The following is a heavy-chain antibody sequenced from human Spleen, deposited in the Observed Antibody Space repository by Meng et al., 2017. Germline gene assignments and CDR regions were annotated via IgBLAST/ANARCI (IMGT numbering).Heavy chain of an antibody. CDR1: GGSFSGYY. V-gene: IGHV4-34*01. D-gene: IGHD6-13*01. J-gene: IGHJ6*02. Sequence: SETLFLTCAVYGGSFSGYYWSWIRQPPGKGLEWIGETNHSGSTNYNPSLKSRVTISVDTSKNQFSLKLSSVTAADTAVYYCARISIAAAAPVINYYYYGMDDWGQGTTVTVSS. CDR2: TNHSGST. CDR3: ARISIAAAAPVINYYYYGMDD.